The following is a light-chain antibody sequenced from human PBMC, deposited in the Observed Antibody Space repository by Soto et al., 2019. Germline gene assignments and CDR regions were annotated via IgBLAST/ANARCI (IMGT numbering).Light chain of an antibody. CDR3: QQRSNWPQVT. CDR1: QSVTTN. Sequence: EIVLTQSQATLSVSPAERTTVXCRASQSVTTNLAWYQHKPGQAPRLLIYDASNRATGIPARFSGSGSGTDFTLTISSLEPEDFAVYYCQQRSNWPQVTFGQGTRLEIK. V-gene: IGKV3-11*01. CDR2: DAS. J-gene: IGKJ5*01.